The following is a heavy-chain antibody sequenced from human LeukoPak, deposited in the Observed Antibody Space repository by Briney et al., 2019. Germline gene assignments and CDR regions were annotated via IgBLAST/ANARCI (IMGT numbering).Heavy chain of an antibody. J-gene: IGHJ4*02. CDR1: GYTFTSYD. CDR3: ARAGQYSYGQIDY. CDR2: MNPNSGNT. D-gene: IGHD5-18*01. Sequence: ASVTVSCTASGYTFTSYDINWVRQATGQGLEWMGWMNPNSGNTGYAQKFQGRVTITRNTSISTAYMELSSLRSEDTAVYYCARAGQYSYGQIDYWGQGTLVTVSS. V-gene: IGHV1-8*03.